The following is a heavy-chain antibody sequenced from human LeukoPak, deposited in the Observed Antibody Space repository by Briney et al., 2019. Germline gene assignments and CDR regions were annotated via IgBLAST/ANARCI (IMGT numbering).Heavy chain of an antibody. J-gene: IGHJ4*01. CDR2: ISGSGDDT. CDR3: ANAATIPPSGDYPPDY. V-gene: IGHV3-23*01. CDR1: GFTFSSYY. Sequence: PGGSLRLSCAASGFTFSSYYMSWVRQAPGKGLEWVSVISGSGDDTYYGDSVKGRFTISRDNSKNTLYLQMNRLRAENTPVYYCANAATIPPSGDYPPDYWGQGTLVTVSS. D-gene: IGHD4-17*01.